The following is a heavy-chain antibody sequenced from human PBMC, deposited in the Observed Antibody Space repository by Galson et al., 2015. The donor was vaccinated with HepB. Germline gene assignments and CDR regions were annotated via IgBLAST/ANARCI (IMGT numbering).Heavy chain of an antibody. Sequence: SLRLSCAASGFTINTYYMNWVRQTPGKGLEWVSSIRGSGGSTHYADSVKGRFTISRDNSKNTVYLQMNSLRAEDTAVYYCAKDASYFYGLDVWGQGTTVTVSS. CDR2: IRGSGGST. V-gene: IGHV3-23*01. CDR3: AKDASYFYGLDV. J-gene: IGHJ6*02. CDR1: GFTINTYY.